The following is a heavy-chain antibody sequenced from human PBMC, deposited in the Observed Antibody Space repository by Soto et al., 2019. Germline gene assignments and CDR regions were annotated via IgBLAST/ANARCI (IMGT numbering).Heavy chain of an antibody. CDR3: AVGGDVVGTIGHYY. CDR1: GFAFSSSA. D-gene: IGHD5-12*01. V-gene: IGHV3-23*01. CDR2: ITDGGGLT. Sequence: EVQLLESGGGLVQPGGSLRLSCATCGFAFSSSAMTWIRQAPGKGLEWVSSITDGGGLTYYADSVKGRCTISRDNSKKTLILQMNSLRTDDTAVYYCAVGGDVVGTIGHYYWGQGTLVTVSS. J-gene: IGHJ4*02.